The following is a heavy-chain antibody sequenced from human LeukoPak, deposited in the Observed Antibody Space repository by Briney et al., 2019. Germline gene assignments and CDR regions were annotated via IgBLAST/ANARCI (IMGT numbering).Heavy chain of an antibody. Sequence: PSGTLSLTCAVSGDSVSSGNWWSWVRQPPGKGLEWIGEIYHSGSTNYNPSLKSRVTISVDTSKNQFSLKLSSVTAADTAVYYCARSYSYGFFSMLYWFDPWGQGTLVTVSS. V-gene: IGHV4-4*02. J-gene: IGHJ5*02. CDR1: GDSVSSGNW. CDR2: IYHSGST. D-gene: IGHD5-18*01. CDR3: ARSYSYGFFSMLYWFDP.